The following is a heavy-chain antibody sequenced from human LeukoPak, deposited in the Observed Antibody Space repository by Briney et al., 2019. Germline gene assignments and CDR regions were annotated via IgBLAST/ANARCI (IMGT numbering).Heavy chain of an antibody. Sequence: PGGSLRLSCVASGFTFSSYVMSWVRQAPGKGLDWVGFIRSKAYGGTTEYAASVSGRFTISRDDSKSIAYLQMNSLKIEDTAVYYCTRDFGDYKGDHWGQGTLVTVSS. CDR1: GFTFSSYV. CDR2: IRSKAYGGTT. J-gene: IGHJ4*02. D-gene: IGHD4-17*01. V-gene: IGHV3-49*04. CDR3: TRDFGDYKGDH.